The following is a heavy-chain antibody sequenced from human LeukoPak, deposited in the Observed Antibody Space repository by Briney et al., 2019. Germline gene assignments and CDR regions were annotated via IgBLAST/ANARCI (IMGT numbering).Heavy chain of an antibody. Sequence: SETLSLTCTVSGGSISSSRHYWGWIRQPPGKGLEWIGSMFYSGTAYYNASLKSRVTISVDTSKNQFSLKVTSVTAADTAVYYCARHTDSSRRYMACFDPWGQGTLVTVSS. V-gene: IGHV4-39*01. D-gene: IGHD3-22*01. CDR1: GGSISSSRHY. CDR2: MFYSGTA. CDR3: ARHTDSSRRYMACFDP. J-gene: IGHJ5*02.